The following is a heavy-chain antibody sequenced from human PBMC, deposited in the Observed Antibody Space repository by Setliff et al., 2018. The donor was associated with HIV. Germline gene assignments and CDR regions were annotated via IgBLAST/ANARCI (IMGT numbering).Heavy chain of an antibody. CDR2: IYSSGST. CDR1: GGSISGRY. CDR3: ARHSGVASPSWFDP. J-gene: IGHJ5*02. Sequence: SETLSLTCTVSGGSISGRYWSWIRQPPGRGLEWIGYIYSSGSTNFNPPLQSRVTISVDTSKNQFSLKLSSVTAADTAVYYCARHSGVASPSWFDPWGQGTLVTVPQ. V-gene: IGHV4-4*09. D-gene: IGHD3-10*01.